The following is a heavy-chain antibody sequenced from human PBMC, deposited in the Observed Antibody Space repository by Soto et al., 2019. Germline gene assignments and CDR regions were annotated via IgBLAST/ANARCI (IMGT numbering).Heavy chain of an antibody. J-gene: IGHJ6*02. D-gene: IGHD3-10*01. CDR1: GYSFSTYW. CDR2: IDPSDSYT. CDR3: TRQLGYGSESSSSDKENKRCLYAMEV. V-gene: IGHV5-10-1*01. Sequence: PGESLKISCKGSGYSFSTYWINWVRQMPGKGLEWMGRIDPSDSYTDSGPSFQGHVTISAGKSLSATYLQSSSMKASDTTMYYCTRQLGYGSESSSSDKENKRCLYAMEVWGQGTTVTVSS.